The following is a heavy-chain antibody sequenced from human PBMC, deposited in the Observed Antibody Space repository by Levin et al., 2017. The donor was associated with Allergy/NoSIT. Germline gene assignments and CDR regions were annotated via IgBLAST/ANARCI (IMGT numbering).Heavy chain of an antibody. CDR1: GFTFSSYS. CDR3: AREGYDYIWGSYRYPYYFDY. J-gene: IGHJ4*02. V-gene: IGHV3-21*01. Sequence: GGSLRLSCAASGFTFSSYSMNWVRQAPGKGLEWVSSISSSSSYIYYADSVKGRFTISRDNAKNSLYLQMNSLRAEDTAVYYCAREGYDYIWGSYRYPYYFDYWGQGTLVTVSS. CDR2: ISSSSSYI. D-gene: IGHD3-16*02.